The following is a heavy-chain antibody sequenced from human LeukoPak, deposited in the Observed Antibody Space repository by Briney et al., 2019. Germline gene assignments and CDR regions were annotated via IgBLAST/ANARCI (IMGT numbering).Heavy chain of an antibody. V-gene: IGHV3-23*01. CDR1: GFTFSSYA. J-gene: IGHJ4*02. CDR2: ISGSGGST. CDR3: ARGDRGYPLDY. D-gene: IGHD3-22*01. Sequence: GGSLRLSCAASGFTFSSYAMSWVRQAPGKGLEWVSAISGSGGSTYYADSMKGRFTISRDNSKNTLYLRMNSLRAEDTAVYYCARGDRGYPLDYWGQGTLVTVSS.